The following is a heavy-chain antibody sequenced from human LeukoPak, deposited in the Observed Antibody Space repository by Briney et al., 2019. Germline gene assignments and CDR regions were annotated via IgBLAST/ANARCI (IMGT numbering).Heavy chain of an antibody. J-gene: IGHJ4*02. Sequence: ASVKVSCKASGYTFTSYGISWVRQAPGQGLEWMGWISAYNGNTNYAQKLQGRVTITTDTSTSTAYMELRSLRSDDTAVYYCARGVDGSGSYYYFDYWGQGTLVTVSS. V-gene: IGHV1-18*01. CDR1: GYTFTSYG. CDR3: ARGVDGSGSYYYFDY. D-gene: IGHD3-10*01. CDR2: ISAYNGNT.